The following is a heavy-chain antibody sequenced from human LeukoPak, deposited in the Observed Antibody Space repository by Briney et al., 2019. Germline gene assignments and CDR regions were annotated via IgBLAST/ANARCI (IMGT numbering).Heavy chain of an antibody. Sequence: GGSLRLSCVASGFTFSSYAMSWIRQAPGKGLKWVSSISGSAISTYYADSVKGRFTISRDNSRNTLYLQMNSLRAEDTALFYCAKGDNNILTGYYNSFDSWGQGTLVTVSS. CDR3: AKGDNNILTGYYNSFDS. CDR2: ISGSAIST. J-gene: IGHJ4*02. CDR1: GFTFSSYA. D-gene: IGHD3-9*01. V-gene: IGHV3-23*01.